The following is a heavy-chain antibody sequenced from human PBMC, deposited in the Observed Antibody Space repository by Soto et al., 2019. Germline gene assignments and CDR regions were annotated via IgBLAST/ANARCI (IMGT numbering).Heavy chain of an antibody. Sequence: PSETLSLTCTVSGGSISSGDYYWSWIRQPPGKGLEWIGYIYYSGSTYYNPSLKSRVTISVDTSKNQFSLKLSSVTAADTAVYYCARASGDGYNYDLFDPWGQGTLVTVSS. D-gene: IGHD5-12*01. CDR3: ARASGDGYNYDLFDP. CDR1: GGSISSGDYY. J-gene: IGHJ5*02. CDR2: IYYSGST. V-gene: IGHV4-30-4*01.